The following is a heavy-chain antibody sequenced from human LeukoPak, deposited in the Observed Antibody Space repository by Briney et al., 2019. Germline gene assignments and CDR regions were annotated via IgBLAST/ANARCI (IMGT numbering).Heavy chain of an antibody. J-gene: IGHJ3*02. CDR3: ARVTVAGPGTFDI. CDR1: GVTFSSYP. V-gene: IGHV1-69*10. Sequence: SVKVSCKTSGVTFSSYPISWVRQAPGQGLVWMGGIIPVFGIVNYAQKFQGRVTITAGKSTSTAYMELSSLRSEDTAVYYCARVTVAGPGTFDIWGQGTMVTVSS. CDR2: IIPVFGIV. D-gene: IGHD6-19*01.